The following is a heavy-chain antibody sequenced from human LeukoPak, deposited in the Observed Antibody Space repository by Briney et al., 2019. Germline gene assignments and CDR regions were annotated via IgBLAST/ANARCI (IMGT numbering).Heavy chain of an antibody. D-gene: IGHD3-3*01. CDR3: ARGVSLGFLEWPRAKNWYFYL. CDR1: GGSFSGYY. J-gene: IGHJ2*01. Sequence: SETLSLTCAVYGGSFSGYYWSWIRQPPGKGLEWIGEINHSGSTNYNPSLKSRVTISVDTSKNQFSLKLSSVTAADTAVYYCARGVSLGFLEWPRAKNWYFYLWGRGTLVTVSS. CDR2: INHSGST. V-gene: IGHV4-34*01.